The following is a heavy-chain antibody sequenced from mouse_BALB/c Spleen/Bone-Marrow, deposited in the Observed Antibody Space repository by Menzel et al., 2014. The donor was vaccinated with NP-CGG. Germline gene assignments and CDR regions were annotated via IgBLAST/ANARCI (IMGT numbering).Heavy chain of an antibody. D-gene: IGHD2-10*01. V-gene: IGHV1-84*02. Sequence: LVESGPELVKPGASVKISCKASGYTSTDYCINWVKQKPGQGLEWIGWIYPGSGNTKYNEKFKGKATLTVDTSSSTAYMQLSSLTSEDTAVYFCARSPYYGNYDDYWGQGTTLTVSS. CDR2: IYPGSGNT. J-gene: IGHJ2*01. CDR1: GYTSTDYC. CDR3: ARSPYYGNYDDY.